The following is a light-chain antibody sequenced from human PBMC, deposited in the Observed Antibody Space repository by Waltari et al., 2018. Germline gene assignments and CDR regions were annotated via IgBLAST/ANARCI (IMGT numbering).Light chain of an antibody. V-gene: IGKV2-30*02. CDR2: KVS. CDR1: QTLVHSDGNTY. Sequence: DVVMTQSPLSLPVTLGQPASISCRSSQTLVHSDGNTYLNWFQQRPGQSPRRLIYKVSNRDSGVPDRFSCSVSGTDFTLKISRVEAEDVGVYYCMQRTQWPGTFGQGTKVEF. CDR3: MQRTQWPGT. J-gene: IGKJ1*01.